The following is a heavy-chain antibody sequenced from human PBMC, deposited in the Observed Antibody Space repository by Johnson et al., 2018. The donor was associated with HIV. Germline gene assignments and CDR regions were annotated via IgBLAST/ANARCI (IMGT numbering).Heavy chain of an antibody. D-gene: IGHD1-1*01. Sequence: VQLVESGGGVVQPGRSLRVSCAASGFTFSSYGVHWVRQAPGKGLEWVAVTSNDGSNKYYADSVKGRFTIYRDNFKNTLYLQMNGLRPEDTAVDYCAKEDPWRRAFDIWGQGTVVTVSS. V-gene: IGHV3-30*18. J-gene: IGHJ3*02. CDR2: TSNDGSNK. CDR1: GFTFSSYG. CDR3: AKEDPWRRAFDI.